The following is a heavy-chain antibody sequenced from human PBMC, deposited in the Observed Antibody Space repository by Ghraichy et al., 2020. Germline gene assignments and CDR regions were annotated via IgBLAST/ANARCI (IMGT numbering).Heavy chain of an antibody. CDR3: ARGGTSVEMATIWDY. D-gene: IGHD5-24*01. CDR2: IYYSGST. CDR1: GGSISSYY. J-gene: IGHJ4*02. Sequence: SETLSLTCTVSGGSISSYYWSWIRQPPGKGLEWIGYIYYSGSTNYNPSLKSRVTISVDTSKNQFSLKLSSVTAADTAVYYCARGGTSVEMATIWDYWGQGTLVTVSS. V-gene: IGHV4-59*01.